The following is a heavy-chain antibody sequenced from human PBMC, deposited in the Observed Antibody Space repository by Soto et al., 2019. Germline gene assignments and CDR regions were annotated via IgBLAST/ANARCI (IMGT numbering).Heavy chain of an antibody. CDR1: GFSFSSYG. D-gene: IGHD3-22*01. J-gene: IGHJ4*02. Sequence: QVQLVESGGGVVQPGRSLRFSCAASGFSFSSYGMHWVRQAPGKGLEWVAGISYDGNRKNYADSVKDRFTISRDNSKNTVYLQMNRPRPEDTAVFYCAKDSYYHDSSGYYIFDYWGQGTLVTVSS. V-gene: IGHV3-30*18. CDR2: ISYDGNRK. CDR3: AKDSYYHDSSGYYIFDY.